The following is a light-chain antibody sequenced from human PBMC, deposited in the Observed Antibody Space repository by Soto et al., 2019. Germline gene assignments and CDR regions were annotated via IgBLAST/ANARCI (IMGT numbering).Light chain of an antibody. Sequence: QAVVTQEPSLTVSPGGTVTLTCGSSTGAVTSGHYPHWFQQKSGQAPRTLIYDTNNRHSWTPARFSGSLLGGKGALTLLDAQPEDEADYYCLLIYPGVGEVFGTGTKLTVL. J-gene: IGLJ1*01. CDR2: DTN. CDR3: LLIYPGVGEV. CDR1: TGAVTSGHY. V-gene: IGLV7-46*02.